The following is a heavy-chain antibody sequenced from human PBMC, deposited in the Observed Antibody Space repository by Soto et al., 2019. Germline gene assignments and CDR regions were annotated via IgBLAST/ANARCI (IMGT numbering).Heavy chain of an antibody. Sequence: PGGSLRLSCAASGFTFSTYAMSWVRQAPGKGLEWVSGIGASGAGTYYAESVKGRLTISRDNSKNTLHLQMNSLRAEDTAVYYCALSKTGSFFDYWDPGTLLTVST. D-gene: IGHD3-10*01. CDR1: GFTFSTYA. J-gene: IGHJ4*02. CDR2: IGASGAGT. CDR3: ALSKTGSFFDY. V-gene: IGHV3-23*01.